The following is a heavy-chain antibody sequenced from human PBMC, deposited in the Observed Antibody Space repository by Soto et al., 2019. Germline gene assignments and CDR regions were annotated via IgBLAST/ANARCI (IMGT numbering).Heavy chain of an antibody. D-gene: IGHD3-9*01. CDR1: GFTFSDYY. CDR3: ARDRGDILTGDYYYGMDV. J-gene: IGHJ6*02. V-gene: IGHV3-11*01. Sequence: QVQLVESGGGLVKPGGSLRLSCAASGFTFSDYYMSWIRQAPGKGLEWVSYISSSGSTIYYADSVKGRFTISRDNAKNSVYLKMKSLRAEDTAVYYCARDRGDILTGDYYYGMDVWGQGTTVTVSS. CDR2: ISSSGSTI.